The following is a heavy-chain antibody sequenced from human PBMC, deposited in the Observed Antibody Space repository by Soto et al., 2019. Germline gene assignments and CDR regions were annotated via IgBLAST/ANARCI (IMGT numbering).Heavy chain of an antibody. D-gene: IGHD3-9*01. Sequence: QVQLVESGGGVVQPGRSLRLSCAASGFTFSSYAMHWVRQAPGKGLEWVAVMSFDGNDKHYADSVKGRFTISRDENENTLFLQMNSLRPEDTAVYYCARDRYLASYAFDYWGQGSLVTVSS. J-gene: IGHJ4*02. V-gene: IGHV3-30-3*01. CDR3: ARDRYLASYAFDY. CDR1: GFTFSSYA. CDR2: MSFDGNDK.